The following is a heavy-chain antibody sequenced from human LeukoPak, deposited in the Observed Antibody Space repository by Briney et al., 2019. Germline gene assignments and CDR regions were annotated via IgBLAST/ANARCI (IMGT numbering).Heavy chain of an antibody. Sequence: GGSLRLSCAASGFTVSSNCMSWVRQAPGKGLEWVSVIYSGGSTYYADSVKGRFTISRHNSKNTLYLQMNSLRAEDTAVYYCARDPGQRGYYGMDVWGQGTTVTVSS. CDR3: ARDPGQRGYYGMDV. V-gene: IGHV3-53*04. D-gene: IGHD6-25*01. CDR1: GFTVSSNC. CDR2: IYSGGST. J-gene: IGHJ6*02.